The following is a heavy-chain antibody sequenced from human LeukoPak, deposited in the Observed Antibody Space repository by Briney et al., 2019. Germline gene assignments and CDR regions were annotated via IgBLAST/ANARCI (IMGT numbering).Heavy chain of an antibody. CDR1: GFTFSNYA. Sequence: GGSLRLSCAASGFTFSNYAMSWVRQAPGKGLEWVSGINAGSGSTYYADSIKGRFTISRDNSKNSLYLQMNSLRAEDTAVYYCAREWLRFCIDYWGQGTLVTVSS. CDR2: INAGSGST. J-gene: IGHJ4*02. CDR3: AREWLRFCIDY. D-gene: IGHD5-12*01. V-gene: IGHV3-23*01.